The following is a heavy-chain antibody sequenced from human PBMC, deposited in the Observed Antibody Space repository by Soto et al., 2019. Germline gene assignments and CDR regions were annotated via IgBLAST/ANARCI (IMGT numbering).Heavy chain of an antibody. CDR2: IIPIFGTA. CDR1: GGTFSSYA. D-gene: IGHD3-10*01. CDR3: AGGYYGSGSYRSLDE. Sequence: SVKVSCTASGGTFSSYAISWVRQAPGQGLEWMGGIIPIFGTANYAQKFQGRVTITADESTSTAYMELSSLRSEDTAVYYCAGGYYGSGSYRSLDEWAQGTLVTVS. J-gene: IGHJ4*02. V-gene: IGHV1-69*13.